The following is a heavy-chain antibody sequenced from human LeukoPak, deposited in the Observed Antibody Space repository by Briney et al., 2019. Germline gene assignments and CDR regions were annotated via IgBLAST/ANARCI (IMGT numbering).Heavy chain of an antibody. J-gene: IGHJ5*02. CDR3: ARVQREPVADDP. V-gene: IGHV1-46*01. Sequence: WASVKVSCKASGYTFTSYYMHWVRQAPGQGLEWMGIINPSGGSTSYAQKFQGRVTMTRNTSISTAYMELSSLRSEDTAVYYCARVQREPVADDPWGQGTLVTVSS. D-gene: IGHD6-19*01. CDR1: GYTFTSYY. CDR2: INPSGGST.